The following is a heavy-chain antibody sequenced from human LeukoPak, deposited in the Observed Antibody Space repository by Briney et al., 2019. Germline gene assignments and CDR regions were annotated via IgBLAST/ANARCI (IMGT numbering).Heavy chain of an antibody. CDR2: IYYSGST. D-gene: IGHD1-26*01. Sequence: PSETLSLTCTVSGGSISSYYWSWIRQPPGKGLEWIGYIYYSGSTNYNPSLKSRVTISVDTSKNQFSLKLSSVTAADTAVYYCARSRLGATTFDYWGQGTLVTVSS. V-gene: IGHV4-59*08. J-gene: IGHJ4*02. CDR3: ARSRLGATTFDY. CDR1: GGSISSYY.